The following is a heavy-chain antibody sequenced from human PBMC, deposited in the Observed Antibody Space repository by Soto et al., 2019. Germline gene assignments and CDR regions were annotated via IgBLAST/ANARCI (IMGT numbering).Heavy chain of an antibody. J-gene: IGHJ5*02. CDR3: ASRGYDFWSGPDP. CDR2: INTGNGHT. CDR1: GYTFTAYG. V-gene: IGHV1-3*04. Sequence: GASVKVSCKASGYTFTAYGIHWVRQAPGQRLEWMGWINTGNGHTKYSQKFQGRVTITRDTSARTAYMELSSLRSEDTAVYYCASRGYDFWSGPDPWGQGTLVTVSS. D-gene: IGHD3-3*01.